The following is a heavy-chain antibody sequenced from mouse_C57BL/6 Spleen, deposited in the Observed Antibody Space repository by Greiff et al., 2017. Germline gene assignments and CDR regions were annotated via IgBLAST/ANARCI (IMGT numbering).Heavy chain of an antibody. CDR2: IDPSDSYT. CDR1: GYTFTSYW. V-gene: IGHV1-50*01. D-gene: IGHD2-1*01. CDR3: ARNYGNLYYFDY. J-gene: IGHJ2*01. Sequence: VQLPQPGAELVQPGASVKLSCKASGYTFTSYWMPWVKPRPGQGLEWIGEIDPSDSYTNYNQKFKGQATLTVDTSSSTAYMQLSSLSSEDSAVYYCARNYGNLYYFDYWGQGTTLTVSS.